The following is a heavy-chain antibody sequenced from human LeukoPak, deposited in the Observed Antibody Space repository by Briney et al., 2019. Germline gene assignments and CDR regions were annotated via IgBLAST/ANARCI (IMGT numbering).Heavy chain of an antibody. CDR2: ISAYNGNT. Sequence: ASVKVSCKASGYTFTSYGISWVRQAPGQGLDWMGWISAYNGNTNYAQKLQGRVTMTTDTSTSTAYMELRSLRSDDTAVYYCARDHIAVAGNAAFGIWGQGTMVTVSS. J-gene: IGHJ3*02. CDR1: GYTFTSYG. CDR3: ARDHIAVAGNAAFGI. D-gene: IGHD6-19*01. V-gene: IGHV1-18*01.